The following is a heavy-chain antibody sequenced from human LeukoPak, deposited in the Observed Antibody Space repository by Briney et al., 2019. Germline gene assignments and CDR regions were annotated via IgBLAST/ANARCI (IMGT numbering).Heavy chain of an antibody. J-gene: IGHJ4*02. Sequence: GGSLRLSCAASGFTVTSNYMNWVRQAPGKGLEWVSVIYTSGNTYYADSVKGRFTISRDISKNTLYLQMNSLRAEDTAVYSCARGGSGWYLYDSWGQGTLVTVSS. V-gene: IGHV3-66*01. D-gene: IGHD6-19*01. CDR2: IYTSGNT. CDR1: GFTVTSNY. CDR3: ARGGSGWYLYDS.